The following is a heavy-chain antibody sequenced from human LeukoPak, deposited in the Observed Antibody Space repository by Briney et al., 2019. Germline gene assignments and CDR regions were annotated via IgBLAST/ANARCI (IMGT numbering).Heavy chain of an antibody. CDR2: IYYRGNT. J-gene: IGHJ4*02. CDR1: GASISTRGYY. D-gene: IGHD5-12*01. Sequence: SETLSLTCTVSGASISTRGYYWGWIRQPPGNGLEWIGTIYYRGNTYYNSSLEGRVTMSVDTSKNQFSLNVISMTAADTAMYYCASERGYHANWGQGTLVTVSS. CDR3: ASERGYHAN. V-gene: IGHV4-39*07.